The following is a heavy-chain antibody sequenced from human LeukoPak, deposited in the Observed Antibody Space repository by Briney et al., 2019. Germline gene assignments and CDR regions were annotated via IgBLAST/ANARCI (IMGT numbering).Heavy chain of an antibody. CDR2: ISYDGSNK. CDR1: GFTFSSYG. Sequence: GGSLRLSCAASGFTFSSYGMHWVRQAPGKGLEWVAVISYDGSNKYYADSVKGRFTISRDNSKNTLYLQMNSLRAEDTAVYYCARGPPGGYDFWSGDWWFDPWGQGTLVTVSS. CDR3: ARGPPGGYDFWSGDWWFDP. D-gene: IGHD3-3*01. J-gene: IGHJ5*02. V-gene: IGHV3-30*03.